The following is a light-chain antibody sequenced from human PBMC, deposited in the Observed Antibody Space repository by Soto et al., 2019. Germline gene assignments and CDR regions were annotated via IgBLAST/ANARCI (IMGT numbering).Light chain of an antibody. CDR3: QKLNAVPT. Sequence: DIQMTQSPSSLSASVGDRVTITCRASQAINNYLAWYQQKPGKVPTLLISAASTLQSGVPSRFSGSGSGTDFTLTISSLQPEDVATYYCQKLNAVPTFGGGTKVEI. CDR1: QAINNY. CDR2: AAS. J-gene: IGKJ4*01. V-gene: IGKV1-27*01.